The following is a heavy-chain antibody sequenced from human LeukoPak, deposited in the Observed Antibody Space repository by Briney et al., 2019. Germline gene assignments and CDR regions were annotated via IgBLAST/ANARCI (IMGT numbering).Heavy chain of an antibody. CDR1: GFTFSDYY. V-gene: IGHV3-11*01. Sequence: GGSLRLSCAASGFTFSDYYMSWIRQAPGKGLEWVSYISSSGSTIYYADSVKGRFTISRDNAKNSLYLQMNSLRAEDTAVYYCARDHTGGYYYDSAYGMDVWGQGTTVTVSS. D-gene: IGHD3-22*01. CDR2: ISSSGSTI. J-gene: IGHJ6*02. CDR3: ARDHTGGYYYDSAYGMDV.